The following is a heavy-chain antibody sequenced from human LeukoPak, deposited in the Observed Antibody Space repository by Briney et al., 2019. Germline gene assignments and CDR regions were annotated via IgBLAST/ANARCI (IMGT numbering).Heavy chain of an antibody. Sequence: SVKVSCKASGGTFSNYAIHWVRQAPGQGLEWMGRIIPVFGTTNYAQKFQGRVTITAAKSTSTAYMELSSLRSEDTAVYYCAKVGSKWYDFWGQGTLVTVSS. CDR3: AKVGSKWYDF. J-gene: IGHJ5*01. CDR2: IIPVFGTT. V-gene: IGHV1-69*06. CDR1: GGTFSNYA.